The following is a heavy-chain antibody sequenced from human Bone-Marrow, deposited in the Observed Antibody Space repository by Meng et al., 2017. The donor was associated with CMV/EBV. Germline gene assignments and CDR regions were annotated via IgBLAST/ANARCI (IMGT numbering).Heavy chain of an antibody. CDR2: INPNSGGT. Sequence: ASVKVSCKASGYTFTDYYMHWVRQAPGQGLEWMGWINPNSGGTNYAQKFQGRVTMTRDTSISTAYMELSRLRSDDTAVYYCARTECGGDCYSGRYYYYGMDVWGPGTTVPVSS. D-gene: IGHD2-21*01. CDR1: GYTFTDYY. V-gene: IGHV1-2*02. J-gene: IGHJ6*02. CDR3: ARTECGGDCYSGRYYYYGMDV.